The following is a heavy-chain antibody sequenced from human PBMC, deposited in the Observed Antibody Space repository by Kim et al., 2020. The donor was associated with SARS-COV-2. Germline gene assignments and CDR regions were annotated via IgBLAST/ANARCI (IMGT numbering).Heavy chain of an antibody. CDR3: ARHYEEENYYYGMDV. V-gene: IGHV4-39*01. D-gene: IGHD3-3*01. J-gene: IGHJ6*02. Sequence: PSLKSRVTIAVDTSKNQFSRKLSSVTAADTAVYYCARHYEEENYYYGMDVWGQGTTVTVSS.